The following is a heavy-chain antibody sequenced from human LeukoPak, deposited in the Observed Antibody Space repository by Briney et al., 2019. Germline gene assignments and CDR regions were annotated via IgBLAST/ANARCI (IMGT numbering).Heavy chain of an antibody. J-gene: IGHJ4*02. CDR1: GYTFTGYY. V-gene: IGHV1-2*02. CDR3: ARDAMAGTATGFDY. Sequence: ASVKVSCKASGYTFTGYYMHWVRQAPGQGLEWMGWINPNSGGTNYAQKFQGRVTMTRDTSISTAYMELSRLRSDDTAVYYCARDAMAGTATGFDYWGQGTLVTVSS. CDR2: INPNSGGT. D-gene: IGHD6-19*01.